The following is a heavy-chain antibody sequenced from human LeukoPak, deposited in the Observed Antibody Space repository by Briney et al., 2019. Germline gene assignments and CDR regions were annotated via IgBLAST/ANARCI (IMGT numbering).Heavy chain of an antibody. CDR1: GFTLSSYW. J-gene: IGHJ6*02. Sequence: GGSLRLSCAASGFTLSSYWMSWVRQAPGKGLEWVANIKHDGSEKTYVDSVKGRFTISRDNAKNSLYLQMNSLRAEDTAIYYCARDLRDFWSGYSMDVWGQGTTVTVSS. D-gene: IGHD3-3*01. CDR2: IKHDGSEK. CDR3: ARDLRDFWSGYSMDV. V-gene: IGHV3-7*01.